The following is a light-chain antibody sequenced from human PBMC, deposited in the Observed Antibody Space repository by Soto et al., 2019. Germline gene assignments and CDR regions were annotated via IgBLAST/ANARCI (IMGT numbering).Light chain of an antibody. Sequence: QAVVTQPPSASGTPGQRVTISCSGSSSNIGSNVVNWYQQLPGTAPKLLIYINNQRPSGVPDRFSGSKSGTSASLAISGLQSADEAYYYCGAWDDSLNGPVFGGGTKLTVL. J-gene: IGLJ2*01. CDR3: GAWDDSLNGPV. CDR2: INN. CDR1: SSNIGSNV. V-gene: IGLV1-44*01.